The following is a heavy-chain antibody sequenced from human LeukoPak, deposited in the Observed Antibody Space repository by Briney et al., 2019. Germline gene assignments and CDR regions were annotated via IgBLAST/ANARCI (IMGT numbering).Heavy chain of an antibody. CDR2: INHSGST. V-gene: IGHV4-34*01. CDR3: ARKGVYLND. CDR1: GGSFSGYY. J-gene: IGHJ4*02. Sequence: PSGTLSLTCAVYGGSFSGYYWSWIRQPPGKGLEWIGEINHSGSTNYNPSLKSRVTISVDTSKNQFSLKLSSVTAADTAVYYCARKGVYLNDWGQGTLVTVSS. D-gene: IGHD2-8*01.